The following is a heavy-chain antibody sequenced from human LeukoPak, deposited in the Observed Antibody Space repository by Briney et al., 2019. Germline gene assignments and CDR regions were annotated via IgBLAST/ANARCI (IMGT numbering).Heavy chain of an antibody. CDR1: GYTFTGYY. V-gene: IGHV1-2*02. CDR3: ARGGAGEGYCSSSSCYGHDY. J-gene: IGHJ4*02. CDR2: INPNSGGT. D-gene: IGHD2-15*01. Sequence: ASVKVSCKASGYTFTGYYMHWVRQAPGQGLEWMGWINPNSGGTNYAQKFQGRVTMTRDTSISTAYMELSRLRSDDTAVYYCARGGAGEGYCSSSSCYGHDYWGQGTLVTVSS.